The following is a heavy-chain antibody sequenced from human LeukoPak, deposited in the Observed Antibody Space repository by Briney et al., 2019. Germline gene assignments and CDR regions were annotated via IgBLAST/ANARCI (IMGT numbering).Heavy chain of an antibody. V-gene: IGHV1-2*02. CDR2: INFNTGAT. J-gene: IGHJ4*02. D-gene: IGHD1-1*01. CDR3: VRDSTTIRFDY. CDR1: GYTFTGYY. Sequence: ASVKVSCKASGYTFTGYYMHWMRQAPGQGLECMGWINFNTGATKYVQKFQGRVTMTRDTSISTAYMELSGLTSDDTAVYYCVRDSTTIRFDYWGQGTLVTVSP.